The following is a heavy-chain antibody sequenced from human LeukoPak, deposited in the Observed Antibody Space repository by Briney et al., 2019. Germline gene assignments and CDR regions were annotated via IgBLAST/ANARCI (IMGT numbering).Heavy chain of an antibody. CDR2: IIPILGIA. V-gene: IGHV1-69*04. CDR1: GGTFSSYA. J-gene: IGHJ4*02. CDR3: ARDPVRYFDWLFSD. D-gene: IGHD3-9*01. Sequence: GASVKVSCKASGGTFSSYAISWVRQAPGQGLEWMGRIIPILGIANYAQKFQGRVTITADRSTSTAYMELSSLRSEDTAVYYCARDPVRYFDWLFSDWGQGTLVTVSS.